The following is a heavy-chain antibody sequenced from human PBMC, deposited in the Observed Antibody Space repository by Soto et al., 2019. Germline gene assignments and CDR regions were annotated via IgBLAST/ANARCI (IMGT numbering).Heavy chain of an antibody. CDR1: GFTFSSYS. D-gene: IGHD4-17*01. CDR3: ATIDYGGTNNWFDP. Sequence: GGSLRLSCAASGFTFSSYSMNWVRQAPGKGLEWVSYISSSSSTIYYADSVKGRFTISRDNAKNSLYLQMNSLRDEDTAVYYCATIDYGGTNNWFDPWGHGTLVTVSS. CDR2: ISSSSSTI. J-gene: IGHJ5*02. V-gene: IGHV3-48*02.